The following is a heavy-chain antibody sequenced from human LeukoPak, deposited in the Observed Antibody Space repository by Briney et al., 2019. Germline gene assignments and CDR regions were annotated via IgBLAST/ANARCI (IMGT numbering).Heavy chain of an antibody. D-gene: IGHD2/OR15-2a*01. V-gene: IGHV3-48*01. Sequence: GGSLRLSCAASGFTFSTYSMNWVRQAPGKGLEWVSYISSSSSTIYYADSVKGRFTISRDNAKNSLYLQMNSLRAEDTAVYYCARDVSKGGDAFDIWGQGTMVTVSS. J-gene: IGHJ3*02. CDR3: ARDVSKGGDAFDI. CDR2: ISSSSSTI. CDR1: GFTFSTYS.